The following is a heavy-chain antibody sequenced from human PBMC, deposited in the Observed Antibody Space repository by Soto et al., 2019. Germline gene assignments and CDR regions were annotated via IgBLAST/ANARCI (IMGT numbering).Heavy chain of an antibody. CDR1: GYTFTSYG. Sequence: SVKVSCKASGYTFTSYGISWVRQAPGQGLEWMGWISAYNGNTNYAQKLQGRVTMTTDTSTSTAYMELRSLRSDDTAVYYCARVGDYYDSSGYYLDYWGQGTLVTVSS. CDR2: ISAYNGNT. J-gene: IGHJ4*02. V-gene: IGHV1-18*01. D-gene: IGHD3-22*01. CDR3: ARVGDYYDSSGYYLDY.